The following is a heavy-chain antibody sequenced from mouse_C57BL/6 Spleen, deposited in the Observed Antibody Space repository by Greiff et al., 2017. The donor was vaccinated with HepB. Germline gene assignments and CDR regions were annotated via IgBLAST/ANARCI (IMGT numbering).Heavy chain of an antibody. V-gene: IGHV5-9-1*02. CDR2: ISSGGDYI. Sequence: VQLKESGEGLVKPGGSLKLSCAASGFTFSSYAMSWVRQTPEKRLEWVAYISSGGDYIYYADTVKGRFTISRDTARNTLYLQMSSLKSEDTAMYYCTRAYDYDAMDYWGQGTSVTVSS. J-gene: IGHJ4*01. CDR3: TRAYDYDAMDY. CDR1: GFTFSSYA.